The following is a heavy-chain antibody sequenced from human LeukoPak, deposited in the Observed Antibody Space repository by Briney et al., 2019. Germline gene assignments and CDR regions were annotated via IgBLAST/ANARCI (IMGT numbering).Heavy chain of an antibody. V-gene: IGHV1-2*02. CDR3: GGHKYDSSGHNWFDP. CDR1: GYTFSGYY. CDR2: INPNSGGT. D-gene: IGHD3-22*01. J-gene: IGHJ5*02. Sequence: ASVKVSCKASGYTFSGYYIHWVQQAPGQGLEWMGWINPNSGGTNYAQKFQGRVTMTRDTSISTAYMELSRLRSDDTAVYYGGGHKYDSSGHNWFDPWGQGTLVTVSS.